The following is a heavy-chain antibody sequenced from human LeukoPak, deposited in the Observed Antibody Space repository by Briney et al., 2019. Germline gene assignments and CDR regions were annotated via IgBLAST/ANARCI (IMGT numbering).Heavy chain of an antibody. D-gene: IGHD3-3*02. Sequence: GGSLRLSCAASGFTFSSYAMHWVRQAPGKGLEWVSSISSSSSYIYYADSVKGRFTISRDNAKNSLYLQMNSLRAEDTAVYHCARVGVLAYGDWFDPWGQGTLVTVSS. J-gene: IGHJ5*02. CDR2: ISSSSSYI. V-gene: IGHV3-21*01. CDR1: GFTFSSYA. CDR3: ARVGVLAYGDWFDP.